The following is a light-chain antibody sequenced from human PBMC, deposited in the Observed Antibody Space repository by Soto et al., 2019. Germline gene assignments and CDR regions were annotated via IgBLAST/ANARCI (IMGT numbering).Light chain of an antibody. V-gene: IGKV3-20*01. J-gene: IGKJ2*01. Sequence: EIVLTQSPGTLSLSPGERATLSCRASQSVSSSYLAWYQQKPGQAPRLLIYGSSSRATGIPDRFSRSGSATDFTLTISRLEPDDFSVYYCQQYGSWYTFGQGTKLEIK. CDR1: QSVSSSY. CDR3: QQYGSWYT. CDR2: GSS.